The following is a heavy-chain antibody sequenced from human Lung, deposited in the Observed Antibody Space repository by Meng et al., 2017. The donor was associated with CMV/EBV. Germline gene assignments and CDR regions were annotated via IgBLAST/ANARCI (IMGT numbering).Heavy chain of an antibody. V-gene: IGHV6-1*01. CDR1: GDSVSSNSVA. D-gene: IGHD1-1*01. Sequence: LXCAISGDSVSSNSVAWNWIRQSPSRGLEWLGRTYYRSKWYNDYAVSVKSRITINPDTSKNQFSLQLKSVTPEDTAVYYCARGYSHRFEYWGQGNXVTVSS. CDR3: ARGYSHRFEY. CDR2: TYYRSKWYN. J-gene: IGHJ4*02.